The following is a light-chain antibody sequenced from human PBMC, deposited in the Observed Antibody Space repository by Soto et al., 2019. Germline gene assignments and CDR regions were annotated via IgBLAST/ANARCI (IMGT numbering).Light chain of an antibody. CDR3: CSYAGSTTQTYV. CDR1: HSDVGSYNL. CDR2: EVS. V-gene: IGLV2-23*02. Sequence: QSALTQPASVSGSPGQSITISCTGTHSDVGSYNLVSWYQQHPGKVPKVIIYEVSERPSGVSDRFSGSKSGNTASLMISGLQAEDEADYYCCSYAGSTTQTYVFGSGTKVTVL. J-gene: IGLJ1*01.